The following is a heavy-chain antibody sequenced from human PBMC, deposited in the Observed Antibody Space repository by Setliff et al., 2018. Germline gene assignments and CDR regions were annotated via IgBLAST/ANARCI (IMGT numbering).Heavy chain of an antibody. J-gene: IGHJ4*02. D-gene: IGHD5-18*01. V-gene: IGHV4-61*05. CDR2: IYYSGTT. CDR3: ARGDSSGNNYPVLDY. Sequence: PSETLSLTCSVSGASISSSSHYWSWIRQPPGKGLEWIGHIYYSGTTNYNASLKNRVSISVDTSKNQFSLKVSSMTAADTAIYYCARGDSSGNNYPVLDYWGQGTLVTVSS. CDR1: GASISSSSHY.